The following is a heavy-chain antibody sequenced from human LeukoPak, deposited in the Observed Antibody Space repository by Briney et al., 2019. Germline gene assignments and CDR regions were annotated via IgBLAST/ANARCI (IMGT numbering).Heavy chain of an antibody. J-gene: IGHJ6*02. CDR2: IYPGDSDT. V-gene: IGHV5-51*01. CDR3: ARFQATSYYYYYGMDV. Sequence: GESLKISCKGSGYSFTSYWIGWVRQMPGKGLEWMGIIYPGDSDTRYSPSFQGQVTISADKSISTAYLQWSSLKASDTAMYYCARFQATSYYYYYGMDVWGQGTTVTVSS. D-gene: IGHD1-26*01. CDR1: GYSFTSYW.